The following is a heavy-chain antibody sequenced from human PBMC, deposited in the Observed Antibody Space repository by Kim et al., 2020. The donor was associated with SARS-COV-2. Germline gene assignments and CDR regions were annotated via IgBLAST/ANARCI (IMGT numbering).Heavy chain of an antibody. V-gene: IGHV4-39*01. Sequence: YYNPSLKSRVTISVDTSKNQFSLKLSSVTAADTAVYYCARLSPAAGDFDYWGQGTLVTVSS. D-gene: IGHD6-13*01. J-gene: IGHJ4*02. CDR3: ARLSPAAGDFDY.